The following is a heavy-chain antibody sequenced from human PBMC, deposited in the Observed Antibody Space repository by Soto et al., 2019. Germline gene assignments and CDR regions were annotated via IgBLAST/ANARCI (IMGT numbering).Heavy chain of an antibody. V-gene: IGHV3-23*01. J-gene: IGHJ4*02. CDR3: AKDRYGDYGGIDY. D-gene: IGHD4-17*01. CDR1: GVTFSSYA. Sequence: GGSLRLSCAASGVTFSSYAMSWVRQAPGKGLEWVSAISGSGGSTYYADSVKGRFTISRDNSKNTLYLQMNSLRAEDTAVYYCAKDRYGDYGGIDYWGQGTMVTVSS. CDR2: ISGSGGST.